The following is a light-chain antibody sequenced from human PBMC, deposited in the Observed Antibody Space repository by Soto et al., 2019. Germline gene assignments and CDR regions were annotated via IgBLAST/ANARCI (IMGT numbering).Light chain of an antibody. J-gene: IGKJ2*01. Sequence: EIVLTQSPATLSLSPGERATLSCRASQSVSSYLAWYQQKPGQAPRLLIYDASNRATGIPARFSGSGSGTDFTLTISSLEPEVFAVYYCQKLSNWPLMYTFGQGTKREIK. CDR3: QKLSNWPLMYT. V-gene: IGKV3-11*01. CDR1: QSVSSY. CDR2: DAS.